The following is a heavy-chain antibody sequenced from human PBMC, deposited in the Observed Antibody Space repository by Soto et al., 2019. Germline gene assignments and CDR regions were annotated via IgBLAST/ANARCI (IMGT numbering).Heavy chain of an antibody. V-gene: IGHV1-18*01. D-gene: IGHD6-13*01. J-gene: IGHJ4*02. CDR3: ARVGAIAPAEGDY. CDR2: ISGYNNNK. CDR1: GYTFTSYG. Sequence: QIQLVQSGTEVREPGASVKVSCQASGYTFTSYGIIWVRQAPGQGLELMGWISGYNNNKNYAQKYQARVTMTTDTSNSTAYMEIKSPRSDDTAVYFCARVGAIAPAEGDYWGQGTLVTVSS.